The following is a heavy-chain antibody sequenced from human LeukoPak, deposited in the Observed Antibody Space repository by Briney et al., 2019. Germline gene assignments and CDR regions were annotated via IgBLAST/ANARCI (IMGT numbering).Heavy chain of an antibody. CDR1: GYSFTNYW. Sequence: GESLRISCKSSGYSFTNYWISWVRQMPGKGLEWMGKIYPSDSYTNYSPSFQGHVTISADKSINTAYLQWSSLKASDTAMYYCARVGYCTSSNCYEEFDHWGQGTLVTVSS. J-gene: IGHJ4*02. CDR3: ARVGYCTSSNCYEEFDH. V-gene: IGHV5-10-1*01. D-gene: IGHD2-2*01. CDR2: IYPSDSYT.